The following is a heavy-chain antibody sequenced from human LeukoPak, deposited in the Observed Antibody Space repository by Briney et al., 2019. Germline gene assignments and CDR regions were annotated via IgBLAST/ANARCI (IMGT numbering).Heavy chain of an antibody. V-gene: IGHV3-74*01. D-gene: IGHD3-10*01. CDR1: GFTFSSYS. CDR3: ARGGKLTMLRGVIDY. CDR2: IYSDGIST. Sequence: GGSLRLSCAASGFTFSSYSMNWVRQAPGKGLVWVSRIYSDGISTSYADSVKGRFTISRDNAKNSLYVQMNNLRAEDTAVYYCARGGKLTMLRGVIDYWGQGTLVTVSS. J-gene: IGHJ4*02.